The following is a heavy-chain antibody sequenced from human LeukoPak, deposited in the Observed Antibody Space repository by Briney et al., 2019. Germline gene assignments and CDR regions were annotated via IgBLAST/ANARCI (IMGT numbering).Heavy chain of an antibody. CDR3: VREGNELLSKNFEY. CDR2: INPHSGGT. CDR1: GFTFTGYY. D-gene: IGHD2-21*02. V-gene: IGHV1-2*02. Sequence: ASVKVSCKASGFTFTGYYIHWVRQAPGQGLEWMGYINPHSGGTNSPQKFQGRVTMTTDTSISAAYMELSSLISDDTAMYYCVREGNELLSKNFEYWGQGTLVTVSS. J-gene: IGHJ4*02.